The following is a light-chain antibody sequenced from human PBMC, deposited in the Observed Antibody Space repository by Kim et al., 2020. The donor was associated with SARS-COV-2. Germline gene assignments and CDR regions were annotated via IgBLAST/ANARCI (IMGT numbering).Light chain of an antibody. CDR2: YGS. CDR1: SSESKS. V-gene: IGLV3-21*04. CDR3: QVWDSSSDHRVV. Sequence: PGTTTRVPGGGNSSESKSVHGYQQKSGQAPVLVISYGSDRPSGIPERFSGSNSGNTATLTISRVEAGDEADYYCQVWDSSSDHRVVFGGGTQLTVL. J-gene: IGLJ2*01.